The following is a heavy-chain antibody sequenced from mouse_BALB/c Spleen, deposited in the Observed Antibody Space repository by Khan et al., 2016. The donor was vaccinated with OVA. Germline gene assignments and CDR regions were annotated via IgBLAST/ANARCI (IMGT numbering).Heavy chain of an antibody. CDR2: INPRSGYT. CDR1: GYTFTSHT. D-gene: IGHD2-14*01. V-gene: IGHV1-4*01. J-gene: IGHJ4*01. CDR3: ARRTTEYAMDY. Sequence: QVQLQQSGAELARPGASVKMSCKASGYTFTSHTMHWVKQRPRQGLEWIGYINPRSGYTNYNQKFNDKATLTADKSSSTAYMQLSSLTSEDSAVYYCARRTTEYAMDYWGQGTSVTVSS.